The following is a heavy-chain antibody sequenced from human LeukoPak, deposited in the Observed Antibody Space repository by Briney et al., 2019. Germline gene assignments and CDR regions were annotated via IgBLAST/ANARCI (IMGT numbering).Heavy chain of an antibody. CDR1: GYTFTGYY. CDR2: INPNSGYT. Sequence: GASVKVSCKASGYTFTGYYIHWVRQAPGQGLEWMGYINPNSGYTNYAQKFQDRVPVTRDTSISTAYMELSRLRSDDTAVYYCAREEANTRIHFDYWGQGTLVTVSS. V-gene: IGHV1-2*02. CDR3: AREEANTRIHFDY. D-gene: IGHD3-22*01. J-gene: IGHJ4*02.